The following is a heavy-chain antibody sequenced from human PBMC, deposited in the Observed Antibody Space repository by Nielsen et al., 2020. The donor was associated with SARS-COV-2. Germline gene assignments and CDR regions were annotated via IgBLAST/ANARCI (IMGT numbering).Heavy chain of an antibody. Sequence: GESLKISCAASGFTFSDYAMSWVRQAPGKGLEWVSGIVGTGGTTYYADSVKGRFTISRDNAENTLSLQMNSLSAEDTAVYYCVRVRDDGHYYDTGPFDYWGQGALVTVSS. CDR1: GFTFSDYA. CDR2: IVGTGGTT. D-gene: IGHD3-22*01. CDR3: VRVRDDGHYYDTGPFDY. J-gene: IGHJ4*02. V-gene: IGHV3-23*01.